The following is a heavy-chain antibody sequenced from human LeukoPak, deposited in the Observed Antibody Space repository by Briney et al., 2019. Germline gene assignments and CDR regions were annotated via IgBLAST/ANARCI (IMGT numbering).Heavy chain of an antibody. D-gene: IGHD3-3*01. CDR2: IKEDGSEK. J-gene: IGHJ4*02. CDR3: ARAVPYSSTPILDY. CDR1: GFTFSTYW. V-gene: IGHV3-7*01. Sequence: GGSLRLSCAASGFTFSTYWMSWVRQAPGKGLEWVANIKEDGSEKYYVDSVKGRFTISRDNAKNSLYLQMNSLRDEDTAVYCCARAVPYSSTPILDYWGQGTLVTVSS.